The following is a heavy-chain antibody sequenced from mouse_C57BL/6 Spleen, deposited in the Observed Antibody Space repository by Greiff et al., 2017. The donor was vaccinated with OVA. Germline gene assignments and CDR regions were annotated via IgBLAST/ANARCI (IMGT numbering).Heavy chain of an antibody. CDR2: INYDGSST. CDR3: ARDSLIYDGYYDY. J-gene: IGHJ4*01. Sequence: EVMLVESEGGLVQPGSSMKLSCTASGFTFSDYYMAWVRQVPEKGLEWVANINYDGSSTYYLDSLKSRFIISRDNAKNILYLQMSSLKSEDTATYYCARDSLIYDGYYDYWGQGTSVTVSS. V-gene: IGHV5-16*01. CDR1: GFTFSDYY. D-gene: IGHD2-3*01.